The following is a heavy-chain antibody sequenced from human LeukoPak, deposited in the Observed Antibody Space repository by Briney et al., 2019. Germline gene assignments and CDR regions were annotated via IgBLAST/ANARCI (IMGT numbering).Heavy chain of an antibody. D-gene: IGHD1-26*01. V-gene: IGHV3-20*04. Sequence: PGGSLRLSCAASGFTFDDYGMSWVRQAPGKGLEWVSGINWNGGSTGYADSVKGRFTISRDNAKNSLYLQMNSLRAEDTALYYCARIAPYKGELSGSYYYYYYYMDVWGKGTTVTVSS. CDR2: INWNGGST. J-gene: IGHJ6*03. CDR1: GFTFDDYG. CDR3: ARIAPYKGELSGSYYYYYYYMDV.